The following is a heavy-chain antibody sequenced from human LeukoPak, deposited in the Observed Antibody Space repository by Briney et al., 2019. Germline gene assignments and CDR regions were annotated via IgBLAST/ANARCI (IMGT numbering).Heavy chain of an antibody. J-gene: IGHJ4*02. Sequence: GGSLRLSCGASGFIFSSYWMNWVRQSPGKGLEWVANIKQDGSEKYYVDSVKGRFSISRDNAKNSLYLQMNSLRAEDTGVYYCARVPVGRGLRGYGDYFSVLDYWGQGVLVTVSS. CDR3: ARVPVGRGLRGYGDYFSVLDY. V-gene: IGHV3-7*01. CDR1: GFIFSSYW. CDR2: IKQDGSEK. D-gene: IGHD4-17*01.